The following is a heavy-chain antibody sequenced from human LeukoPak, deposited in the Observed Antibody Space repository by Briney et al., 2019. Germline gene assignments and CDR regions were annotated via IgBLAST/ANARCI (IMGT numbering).Heavy chain of an antibody. Sequence: PSETLSLICAVYGASFSGYYWNWIRQTPDKGLEWIGEINHSGSTNYNPSLKSRVTMSVDASKNQFSLKLSSVTAADTAVYYCATATAARYFLWGQGTLGTVSS. V-gene: IGHV4-34*01. CDR3: ATATAARYFL. D-gene: IGHD2/OR15-2a*01. J-gene: IGHJ4*02. CDR2: INHSGST. CDR1: GASFSGYY.